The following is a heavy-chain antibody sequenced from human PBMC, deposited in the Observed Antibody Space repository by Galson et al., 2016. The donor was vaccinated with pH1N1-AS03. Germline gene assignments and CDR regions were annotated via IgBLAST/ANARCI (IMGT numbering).Heavy chain of an antibody. Sequence: SLRLSCAASGFTFSDYYMSWIRRAPGKGLEWVSHISSGATAMYYAESVKGRFTVSRANAKNSLYLQMNSLRAEDTAVYYCARGWGPGTNGLDIWGQGTKVTVS. D-gene: IGHD7-27*01. J-gene: IGHJ6*02. CDR3: ARGWGPGTNGLDI. CDR2: ISSGATAM. CDR1: GFTFSDYY. V-gene: IGHV3-11*01.